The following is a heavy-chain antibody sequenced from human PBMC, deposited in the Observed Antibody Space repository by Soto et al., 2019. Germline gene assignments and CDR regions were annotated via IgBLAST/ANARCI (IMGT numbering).Heavy chain of an antibody. CDR3: AREGEMPYYYYGLDV. D-gene: IGHD3-16*01. V-gene: IGHV1-18*01. Sequence: QVQLVQSGAEVRKPGASVKVSCKASGYTFTTYGISWVRQAPGQGLEWMGWISGYDGHTKYAQKFRGRIIMTTDTSTSTVYMDLRSLRSDDTAVYYCAREGEMPYYYYGLDVW. J-gene: IGHJ6*01. CDR1: GYTFTTYG. CDR2: ISGYDGHT.